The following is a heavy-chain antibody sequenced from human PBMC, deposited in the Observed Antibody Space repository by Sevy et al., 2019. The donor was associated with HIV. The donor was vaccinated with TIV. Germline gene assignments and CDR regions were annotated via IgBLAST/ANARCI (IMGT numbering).Heavy chain of an antibody. J-gene: IGHJ4*02. CDR1: GFTFSTYA. V-gene: IGHV3-30*04. Sequence: LSLTCAASGFTFSTYAMHWVRHAPGKGLEWVAVISYDGSNTYYADSVKGRFTISRDSSKNTLYLQMNSLRAEDTAVYFCARDGGYDSRGYDLSNYWGQGTLVTVSS. CDR2: ISYDGSNT. D-gene: IGHD3-22*01. CDR3: ARDGGYDSRGYDLSNY.